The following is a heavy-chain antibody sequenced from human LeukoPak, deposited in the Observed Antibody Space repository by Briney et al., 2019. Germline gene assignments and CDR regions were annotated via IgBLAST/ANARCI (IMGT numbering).Heavy chain of an antibody. D-gene: IGHD5-18*01. CDR3: ARDSYDDYGYRYFDY. CDR1: GFTFSSHS. J-gene: IGHJ4*02. Sequence: GGSLRLSCAASGFTFSSHSMTWVRQTPGRGLEWVSSIRSSSSYMYYADSVKGRFTISRDDAKNSLYLQMNSLRAEDTAVYYCARDSYDDYGYRYFDYWGQGTLVTVSS. CDR2: IRSSSSYM. V-gene: IGHV3-21*01.